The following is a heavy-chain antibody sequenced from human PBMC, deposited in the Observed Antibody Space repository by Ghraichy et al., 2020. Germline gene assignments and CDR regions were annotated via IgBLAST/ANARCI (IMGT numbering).Heavy chain of an antibody. CDR2: TYYRSKWYD. CDR1: GDSVSRNSAS. CDR3: ARGRAGTMVAMFEY. V-gene: IGHV6-1*01. D-gene: IGHD4/OR15-4a*01. J-gene: IGHJ4*02. Sequence: SQTLSLTCAISGDSVSRNSASWNWIRQSPSRGLEWPGRTYYRSKWYDDYAVSVKSRIIISADTSKNQFSLQLNSVIPEDTAVYYCARGRAGTMVAMFEYWGPGTPVTVSS.